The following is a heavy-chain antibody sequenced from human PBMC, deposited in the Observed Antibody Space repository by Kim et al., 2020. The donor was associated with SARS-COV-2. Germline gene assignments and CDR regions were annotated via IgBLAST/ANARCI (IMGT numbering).Heavy chain of an antibody. V-gene: IGHV3-73*01. Sequence: GGSLRLSCTGSGFTFSGSSIQWVRQASGKGLEWVGRIREKAGIYATGYAASVKGRFTVSRDDSMNTGYLQMNSLKTEDTAVYYCARGGTGWYSFDYWGQGALVTVSS. J-gene: IGHJ4*02. CDR2: IREKAGIYAT. CDR1: GFTFSGSS. D-gene: IGHD6-19*01. CDR3: ARGGTGWYSFDY.